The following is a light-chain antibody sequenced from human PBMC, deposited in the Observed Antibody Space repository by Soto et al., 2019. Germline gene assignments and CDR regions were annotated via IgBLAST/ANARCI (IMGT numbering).Light chain of an antibody. CDR3: QQYNSYSPYT. CDR2: DAS. CDR1: QSIRSW. Sequence: DIQMTQSPSTLSASVGDRVTITCRASQSIRSWLAWYQQKPGKAPKLLLYDASSLESGVPSRFSGSESGTEFTLTISSLQPDDFATYYCQQYNSYSPYTFGQGTKLEIK. V-gene: IGKV1-5*01. J-gene: IGKJ2*01.